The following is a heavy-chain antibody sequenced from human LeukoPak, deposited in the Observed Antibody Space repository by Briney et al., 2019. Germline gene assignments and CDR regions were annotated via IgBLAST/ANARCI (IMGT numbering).Heavy chain of an antibody. CDR2: ISSSNSYI. CDR3: ARVDSSGSSR. D-gene: IGHD6-6*01. CDR1: GFTFSSYS. J-gene: IGHJ4*02. Sequence: GGSLRLSCAASGFTFSSYSMNWVRQAPGKGLEWVSSISSSNSYIYYADSVKGRFTISRDNAKNSLYLQMNSLRAEDTAVYYCARVDSSGSSRWGQGTLVTVSS. V-gene: IGHV3-21*01.